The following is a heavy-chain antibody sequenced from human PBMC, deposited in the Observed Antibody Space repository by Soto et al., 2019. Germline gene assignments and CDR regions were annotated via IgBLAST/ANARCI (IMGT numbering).Heavy chain of an antibody. V-gene: IGHV4-39*01. CDR2: IYYSGST. D-gene: IGHD3-22*01. CDR3: ARLSITMTTGGRFDP. J-gene: IGHJ5*02. Sequence: WETLSLTCTVSGGSISSSSYYWGWIRQPPGKGLEWIGSIYYSGSTYYNPSLKSRVTISVDTSKNQFSLKLSSVTAADTAVYYCARLSITMTTGGRFDPWGQGTLVTVSS. CDR1: GGSISSSSYY.